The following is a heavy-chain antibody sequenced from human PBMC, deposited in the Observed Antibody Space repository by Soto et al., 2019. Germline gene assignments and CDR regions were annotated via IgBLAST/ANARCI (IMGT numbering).Heavy chain of an antibody. V-gene: IGHV3-30-3*01. CDR3: ARSRLGVCSSTSCGAYGMDV. D-gene: IGHD2-2*01. CDR1: GFTFSSYA. J-gene: IGHJ6*02. Sequence: GGSLRLSCAASGFTFSSYAMHWVRQAPGKGLEWVALISYGGSNKYYADSVKGRFTISRDNSKNTLYLQMNSLRAEDTAVYYCARSRLGVCSSTSCGAYGMDVWGQGTTVTVSS. CDR2: ISYGGSNK.